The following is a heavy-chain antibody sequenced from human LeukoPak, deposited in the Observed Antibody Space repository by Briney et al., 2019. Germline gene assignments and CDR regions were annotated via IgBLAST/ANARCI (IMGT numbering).Heavy chain of an antibody. CDR3: ARDTGSRTYYYDSSGYLGFDY. V-gene: IGHV4-59*12. D-gene: IGHD3-22*01. Sequence: PSETLSLTCTVSGGSISIYYWSWIRQPPGKGLEWIGYIYYSGSTNYNPSLKSRVTISVDTSKNQFSLKLSSVTAADTAVYYCARDTGSRTYYYDSSGYLGFDYWGQGTLVTVSS. J-gene: IGHJ4*02. CDR2: IYYSGST. CDR1: GGSISIYY.